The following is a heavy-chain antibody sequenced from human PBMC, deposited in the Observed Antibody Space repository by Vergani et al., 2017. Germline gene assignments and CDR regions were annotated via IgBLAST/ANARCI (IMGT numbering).Heavy chain of an antibody. Sequence: QVQLVQSGAEVKKPGSSVKVSCKASGGTFSSYAISWVRQAPGQGLEWMGGIIPIFGTANYAQKFQGRVTITADESTSTAYMELSSLRSEDAAVYYCARRPPIVGGKGYYYYYMDVWGKGPRSPSP. J-gene: IGHJ6*03. CDR1: GGTFSSYA. CDR2: IIPIFGTA. V-gene: IGHV1-69*01. CDR3: ARRPPIVGGKGYYYYYMDV. D-gene: IGHD4-23*01.